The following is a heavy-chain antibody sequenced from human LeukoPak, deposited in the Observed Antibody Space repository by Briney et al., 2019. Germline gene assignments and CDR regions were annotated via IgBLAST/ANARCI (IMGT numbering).Heavy chain of an antibody. CDR3: AKVPCSSTSCYVRWFDP. J-gene: IGHJ5*02. CDR2: ISWNSGSI. CDR1: GFTFDDYA. Sequence: PGGSLRLSCAASGFTFDDYAMHWVRQAPGKGLEWVSGISWNSGSIGYADSVKGRFTISRDNAKNSLYLQMNSLRAEDTALYYCAKVPCSSTSCYVRWFDPWGQGTLVTVSS. V-gene: IGHV3-9*01. D-gene: IGHD2-2*01.